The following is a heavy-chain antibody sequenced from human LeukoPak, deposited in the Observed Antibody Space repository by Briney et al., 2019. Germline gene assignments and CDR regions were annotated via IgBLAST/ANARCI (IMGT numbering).Heavy chain of an antibody. CDR2: IYYRGDT. Sequence: SETLSLTCTVSGGSISSSSCFWGWLRQPPGKGLEWIGNIYYRGDTYYSPSLKSRVTMSVDTSKNQFSLKLSSVTAADTSVYYCARHQNTALVTAVLDYWGQGTLVTVSS. D-gene: IGHD5-18*01. V-gene: IGHV4-39*01. CDR3: ARHQNTALVTAVLDY. CDR1: GGSISSSSCF. J-gene: IGHJ4*02.